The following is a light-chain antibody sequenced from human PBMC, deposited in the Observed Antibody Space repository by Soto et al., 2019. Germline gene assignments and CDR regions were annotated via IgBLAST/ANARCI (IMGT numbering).Light chain of an antibody. CDR1: QSVNSDY. V-gene: IGKV3-20*01. CDR2: GAS. J-gene: IGKJ5*01. CDR3: QQYDNSPIT. Sequence: EIVLTQSPGTLSLSPGERATLSCRASQSVNSDYLAWFQQKPGQAPRLLIYGASTRTTGIPDRFSGSGSGTDFTLTIGRLEPGDFAVYYCQQYDNSPITFGQGTRLEIK.